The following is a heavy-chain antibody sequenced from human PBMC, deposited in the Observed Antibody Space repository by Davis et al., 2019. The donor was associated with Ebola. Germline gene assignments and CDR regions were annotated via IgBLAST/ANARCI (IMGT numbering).Heavy chain of an antibody. D-gene: IGHD4-23*01. CDR1: GFTFSSYS. V-gene: IGHV3-48*02. J-gene: IGHJ5*02. CDR3: ARLPTKVVTNNWFDP. Sequence: PGGSLRLSCAATGFTFSSYSMNWVRQAPGKGLEWVSYIGSSSISIYYADSVKGRFTISRDNAKNSLSLQMSSLRDEDTAVYYCARLPTKVVTNNWFDPWGQGTLVTVSS. CDR2: IGSSSISI.